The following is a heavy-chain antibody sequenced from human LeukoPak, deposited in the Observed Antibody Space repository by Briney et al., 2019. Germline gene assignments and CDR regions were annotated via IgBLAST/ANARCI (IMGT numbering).Heavy chain of an antibody. Sequence: SETLSLTCTVSGGSISSSSYYWGWIRQPPGKGLEWIVSIYYSGSTYYNPSLKSRVTISVYKSKNQFSLKLSSVTAAGTAVYYCARQTPTTDNWFDPCGQGTLVTVSS. V-gene: IGHV4-39*01. CDR1: GGSISSSSYY. D-gene: IGHD4-17*01. CDR2: IYYSGST. J-gene: IGHJ5*02. CDR3: ARQTPTTDNWFDP.